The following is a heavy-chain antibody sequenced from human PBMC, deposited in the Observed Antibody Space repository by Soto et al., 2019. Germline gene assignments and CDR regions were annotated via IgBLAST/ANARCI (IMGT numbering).Heavy chain of an antibody. CDR2: IIPLYGTT. CDR3: ARGPRATVTSLDP. D-gene: IGHD4-17*01. Sequence: QVQLVQSGAEGKKPGSSVKVSCKASGGTFSPYGMNWVRQAPGQGLEWMGSIIPLYGTTNYAQTFQGRVTITADESTSTVYMDLRSLRSEDTAIYYCARGPRATVTSLDPWGQGTLVTVSS. J-gene: IGHJ5*02. CDR1: GGTFSPYG. V-gene: IGHV1-69*18.